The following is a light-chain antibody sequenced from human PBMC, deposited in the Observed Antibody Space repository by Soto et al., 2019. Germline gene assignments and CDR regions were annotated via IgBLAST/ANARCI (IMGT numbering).Light chain of an antibody. J-gene: IGLJ1*01. CDR2: EVT. V-gene: IGLV2-8*01. Sequence: QSALTQPPSASGSPGQSVTISCTGTSSDVGGYDYVSWYQQYPGKTPKLMIFEVTKRPSGVPDRFSGSKSGNTASLTISGLQAEDEADYYCSSYTSISTLYVFGTGTKVTVL. CDR1: SSDVGGYDY. CDR3: SSYTSISTLYV.